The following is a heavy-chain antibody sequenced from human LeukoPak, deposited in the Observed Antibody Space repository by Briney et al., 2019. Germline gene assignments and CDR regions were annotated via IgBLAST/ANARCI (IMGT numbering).Heavy chain of an antibody. Sequence: GASVKVSCKASGYTFTGYYMHWVRQAPGQGLEWMGWINPNSGGTNYAQKFQGRVTMTRDTSISTAYMELSRLRSDDTAVYYCARAPLKSKATYFDYWGQGTLVTVSS. D-gene: IGHD5-12*01. J-gene: IGHJ4*02. CDR2: INPNSGGT. CDR1: GYTFTGYY. CDR3: ARAPLKSKATYFDY. V-gene: IGHV1-2*02.